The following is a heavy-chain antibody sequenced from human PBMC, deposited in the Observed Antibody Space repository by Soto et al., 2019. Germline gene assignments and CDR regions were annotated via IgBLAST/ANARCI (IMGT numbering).Heavy chain of an antibody. CDR3: ARSGTAGHSGFDI. Sequence: QVQLVQSGAEMREPGSSVKVSCKASGGTFSSSAINWLRQAPGQGPEWMGGIIPTFGTANYIEKFRGRVTITADTSTSTAYMEVSSLTSEDTAMYFCARSGTAGHSGFDIWGQGTMVTVSS. V-gene: IGHV1-69*06. J-gene: IGHJ3*02. D-gene: IGHD6-19*01. CDR2: IIPTFGTA. CDR1: GGTFSSSA.